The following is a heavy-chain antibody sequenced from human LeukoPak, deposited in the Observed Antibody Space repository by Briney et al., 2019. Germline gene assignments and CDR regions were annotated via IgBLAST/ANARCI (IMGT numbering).Heavy chain of an antibody. J-gene: IGHJ6*03. D-gene: IGHD3-3*01. V-gene: IGHV4-59*01. CDR2: IYYSGST. Sequence: PSETLSLTCTVSGGSISSYYWSWIRQPPGKGLEWIGYIYYSGSTNYNPSLKSRVTISVDTSKNQFSLKLSSVTAADTAVYCCARVPIFGAFHYYYYMDVWGKGTTVTVSS. CDR1: GGSISSYY. CDR3: ARVPIFGAFHYYYYMDV.